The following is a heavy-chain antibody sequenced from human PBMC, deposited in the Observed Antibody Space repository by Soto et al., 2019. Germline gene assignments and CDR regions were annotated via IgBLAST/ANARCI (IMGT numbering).Heavy chain of an antibody. V-gene: IGHV1-46*01. J-gene: IGHJ5*02. CDR3: AKDGGREGYFGNWFDP. CDR1: GYTFTTYY. Sequence: ASVKVSCKTSGYTFTTYYMHWVRQAPGQGLEWMGVINPSDGSTYSAQKFQGRVTMARDTSTSTVYLELSSLRSDDTAVYYCAKDGGREGYFGNWFDPWGQGTLVTVSS. CDR2: INPSDGST. D-gene: IGHD2-15*01.